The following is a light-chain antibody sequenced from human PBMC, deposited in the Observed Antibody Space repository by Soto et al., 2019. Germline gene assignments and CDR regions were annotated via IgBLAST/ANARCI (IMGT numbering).Light chain of an antibody. CDR2: KAS. CDR3: QQYESYPMT. V-gene: IGKV1-5*03. Sequence: DSQMNPYPSTLSASVGDRVTITCRASQSISSWLAWYQQKPGKAPKLLISKASTLHSGVPPRFSGSGSGTEFTLIISSLQPDDFATYYCQQYESYPMTFGGGTKVEIK. CDR1: QSISSW. J-gene: IGKJ4*01.